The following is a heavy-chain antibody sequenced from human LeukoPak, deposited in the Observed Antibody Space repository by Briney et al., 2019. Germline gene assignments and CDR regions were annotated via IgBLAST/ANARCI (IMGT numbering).Heavy chain of an antibody. CDR2: INSGGST. J-gene: IGHJ4*02. V-gene: IGHV3-53*01. D-gene: IGHD2-2*01. CDR1: GFTVSSNY. Sequence: PGGSLRLSCAASGFTVSSNYMSWVRQPPGKGLECVSVINSGGSTNYADSVKGRFTISRDNSKNTLYLQMNSPRAEDTAVYYCATQYLMTSFDYWGQGTLVTVSS. CDR3: ATQYLMTSFDY.